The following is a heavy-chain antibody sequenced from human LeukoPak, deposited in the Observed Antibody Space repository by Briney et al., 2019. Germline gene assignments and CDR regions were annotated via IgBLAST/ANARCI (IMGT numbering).Heavy chain of an antibody. CDR3: ASSGVSSSWLSPRRHFDY. V-gene: IGHV1-69*06. CDR2: IIPIFGTA. CDR1: GYTFTTYG. Sequence: EASVKVSCKASGYTFTTYGISWVRQAPGQGLEWMGGIIPIFGTANYAQKFQGRVTITADKSTSTAYMELSSLRSEDTAVYYCASSGVSSSWLSPRRHFDYWGQGTLVTVSS. D-gene: IGHD6-13*01. J-gene: IGHJ4*02.